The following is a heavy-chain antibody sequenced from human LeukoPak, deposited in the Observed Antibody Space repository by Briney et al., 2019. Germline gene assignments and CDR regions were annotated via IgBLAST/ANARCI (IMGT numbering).Heavy chain of an antibody. J-gene: IGHJ4*02. CDR2: IYYNGST. D-gene: IGHD3-3*01. CDR1: GGSISSSSYY. CDR3: ARVGVRGITIFGVVTPPDY. Sequence: SETLSLTCTVSGGSISSSSYYWGWIRQPPGKGLEWIGSIYYNGSTYYNPSLKSRVTISVDTSKNQFSLKLSSVTAADTAVYYCARVGVRGITIFGVVTPPDYWGQGTLVTVSS. V-gene: IGHV4-39*07.